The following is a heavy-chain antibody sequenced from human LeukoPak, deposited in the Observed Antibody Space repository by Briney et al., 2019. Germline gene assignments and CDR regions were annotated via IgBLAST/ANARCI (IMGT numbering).Heavy chain of an antibody. D-gene: IGHD2-15*01. J-gene: IGHJ5*02. CDR3: AREGHAYCSGGSCYFNWFDP. Sequence: SVKVSCKASGGTFSSCAISWVRQAPGQGLEWMGGIIPIFGTANYAQKFQGRVTITADESTSTAYMELSSLRSEDTAVYYCAREGHAYCSGGSCYFNWFDPWGQGTLVTVSS. CDR2: IIPIFGTA. V-gene: IGHV1-69*13. CDR1: GGTFSSCA.